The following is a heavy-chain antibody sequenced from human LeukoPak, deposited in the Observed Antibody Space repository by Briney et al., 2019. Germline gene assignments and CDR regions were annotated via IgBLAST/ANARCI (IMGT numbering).Heavy chain of an antibody. CDR2: INSDGSST. D-gene: IGHD3-22*01. CDR3: ARSRYYYDSSGYYYVLYFDY. J-gene: IGHJ4*02. V-gene: IGHV3-74*01. CDR1: GFTFSSYW. Sequence: GGSPRLSCAASGFTFSSYWMHWVRQAPGKGLAWVSRINSDGSSTSYADSVKGRFTISRDNAKNTLYLQMNSLRAEDTAVYYCARSRYYYDSSGYYYVLYFDYWGQGTLVTVSS.